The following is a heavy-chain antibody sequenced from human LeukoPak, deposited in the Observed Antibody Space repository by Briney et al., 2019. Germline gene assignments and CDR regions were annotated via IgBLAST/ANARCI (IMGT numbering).Heavy chain of an antibody. CDR1: GFTFSNYR. D-gene: IGHD6-6*01. J-gene: IGHJ3*02. CDR3: ARDRIEYSNSPAAFAI. Sequence: GGSLRLSCAASGFTFSNYRVNWVRHAPGTGLERVSSISSSRTYIYYADSVKGRFTISRDNAKNSLYVQANSLRAEDTAVYYCARDRIEYSNSPAAFAICSQAPMVTVSS. V-gene: IGHV3-21*01. CDR2: ISSSRTYI.